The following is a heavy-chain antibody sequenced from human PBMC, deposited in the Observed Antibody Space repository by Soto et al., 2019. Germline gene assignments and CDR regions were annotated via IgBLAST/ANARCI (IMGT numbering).Heavy chain of an antibody. V-gene: IGHV1-24*01. CDR1: GYTLTELS. CDR2: FDPEDGET. D-gene: IGHD2-8*01. CDR3: ATPRRPRYCTNGVCYYYYYYMDV. Sequence: ASVKVSCKVSGYTLTELSMHWVRQAPGKGLEWMGGFDPEDGETIYAQKFQGRVTMTEDTSTDTAYMELSSLRSEDTAVYYCATPRRPRYCTNGVCYYYYYYMDVWGKGTTVTVSS. J-gene: IGHJ6*03.